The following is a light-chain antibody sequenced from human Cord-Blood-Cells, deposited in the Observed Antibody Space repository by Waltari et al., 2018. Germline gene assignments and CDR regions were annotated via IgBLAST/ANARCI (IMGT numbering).Light chain of an antibody. CDR1: QGIRND. CDR3: LQDYNYPRT. J-gene: IGKJ1*01. V-gene: IGKV1-6*01. Sequence: AIQMTQSPSSLPPSVGDRFTITCRASQGIRNDLGWYQQKPGKAPKLLIYAASSLQSGVPSRFSGSGSGTDFTLTISSLQPEDFATYYCLQDYNYPRTFGQGTKVEIK. CDR2: AAS.